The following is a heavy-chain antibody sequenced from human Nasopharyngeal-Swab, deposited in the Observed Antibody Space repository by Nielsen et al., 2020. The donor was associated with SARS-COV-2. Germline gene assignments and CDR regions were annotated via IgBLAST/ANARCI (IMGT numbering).Heavy chain of an antibody. CDR2: NYWNDDK. V-gene: IGHV2-5*01. Sequence: WIGQPPGKAPEWLGLNYWNDDKRYSPSLKSRLTITKDTSKKQVVLTMTNMDPVDTATYYCAHRGGYCSSTSCYTAFEFVVEYYFDYWGQGTLVTVSS. D-gene: IGHD2-2*02. J-gene: IGHJ4*02. CDR3: AHRGGYCSSTSCYTAFEFVVEYYFDY.